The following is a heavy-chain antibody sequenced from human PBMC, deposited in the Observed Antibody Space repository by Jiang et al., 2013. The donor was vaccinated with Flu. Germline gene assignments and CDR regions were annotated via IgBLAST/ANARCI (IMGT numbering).Heavy chain of an antibody. V-gene: IGHV1-69*01. Sequence: GAEVKRPGSSVKVSCKASGGPLTNYGISWVRQAPGQGLEWMGGIIPIFGTANYAQKFQGRVTITADESTSTAYMELTSLRYEDTAVYYCARGVGGYSHGYILYWGQGTLVTVSS. J-gene: IGHJ4*02. D-gene: IGHD5-18*01. CDR3: ARGVGGYSHGYILY. CDR2: IIPIFGTA. CDR1: GGPLTNYG.